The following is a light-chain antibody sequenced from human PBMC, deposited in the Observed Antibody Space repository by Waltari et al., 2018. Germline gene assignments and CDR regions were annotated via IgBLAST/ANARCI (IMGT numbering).Light chain of an antibody. J-gene: IGKJ1*01. CDR2: DAS. Sequence: IVLTQSPATLSLSPGERATLSCSSSQSVSSYLAWYQQKVGQAPRLLIYDASNRATGIPARFSGSGSGTDFTFTISSLEPEDFAVYDCLQRSSWPWTFGQGTKVEIK. V-gene: IGKV3-11*01. CDR1: QSVSSY. CDR3: LQRSSWPWT.